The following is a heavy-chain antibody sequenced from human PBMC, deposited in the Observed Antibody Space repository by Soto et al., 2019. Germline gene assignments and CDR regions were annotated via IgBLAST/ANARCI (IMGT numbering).Heavy chain of an antibody. CDR2: ISSRGSTL. CDR1: GFTFSSYD. V-gene: IGHV3-48*03. J-gene: IGHJ5*02. D-gene: IGHD3-22*01. CDR3: EASMIVESWFDP. Sequence: VGSLRLCCAASGFTFSSYDMNWVRKAPGKGLEGVSYISSRGSTLYHADSVKGQFTISRDDAKNSLYLQRNSLRAEDTAVYYCEASMIVESWFDPWGQGTLVTVSS.